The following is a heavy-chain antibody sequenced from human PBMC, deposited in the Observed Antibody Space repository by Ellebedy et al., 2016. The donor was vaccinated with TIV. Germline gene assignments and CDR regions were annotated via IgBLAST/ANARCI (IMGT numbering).Heavy chain of an antibody. V-gene: IGHV4-34*01. CDR2: VNRSGST. J-gene: IGHJ5*02. D-gene: IGHD3-10*01. CDR3: ARVAYGSGEGSGFDP. CDR1: GGSFSGYY. Sequence: MPSETLSLTCAIYGGSFSGYYWIWIRQPPGKGLEWIGEVNRSGSTRYNPSLKTRVTTSPDTSKNQFSLKLTSVTAADTAVYYCARVAYGSGEGSGFDPWGQGTLVTVSS.